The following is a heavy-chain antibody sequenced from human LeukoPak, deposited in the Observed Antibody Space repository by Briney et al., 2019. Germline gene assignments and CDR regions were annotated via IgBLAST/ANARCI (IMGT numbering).Heavy chain of an antibody. CDR2: IYHRGST. Sequence: PSETLSLTCGVSGGSISSDNWWSWVRQPPGKGLEWIGEIYHRGSTNYNPSLKSRVTISVDTSKNQFSLKLSSVTAADTAVYYCARHSIASDGARLFDYWGRGTLVTVSS. J-gene: IGHJ4*02. CDR3: ARHSIASDGARLFDY. CDR1: GGSISSDNW. D-gene: IGHD2-21*01. V-gene: IGHV4-4*02.